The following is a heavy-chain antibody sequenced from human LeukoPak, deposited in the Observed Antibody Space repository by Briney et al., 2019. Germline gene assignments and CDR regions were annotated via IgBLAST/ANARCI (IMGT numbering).Heavy chain of an antibody. V-gene: IGHV3-11*04. Sequence: GGSLRLSCTSSGFTFNDYFMSWIRQAPGKGLEWVSYISISGTTIYYADSVKGRFTISRDNAKNTLYLQMNNLRPEDTAVYYCATDSYVSGSYYRLFYWGQGTLVTVSS. CDR2: ISISGTTI. CDR1: GFTFNDYF. D-gene: IGHD3-10*01. J-gene: IGHJ4*02. CDR3: ATDSYVSGSYYRLFY.